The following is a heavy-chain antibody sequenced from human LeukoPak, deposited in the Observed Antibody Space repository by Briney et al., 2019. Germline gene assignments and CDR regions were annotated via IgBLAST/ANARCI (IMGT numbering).Heavy chain of an antibody. CDR1: GFTFSSYA. J-gene: IGHJ3*02. Sequence: QPGGSLRLSCAASGFTFSSYAMNWVRQAPGKGLEWVANIKQDGSEKYYVDSVKGRFTISRDNAKNSLYLQMNSLRAEDTAVYYCARDVLVGPKGDASDIWGQGTMVTVSS. D-gene: IGHD1-26*01. CDR3: ARDVLVGPKGDASDI. V-gene: IGHV3-7*01. CDR2: IKQDGSEK.